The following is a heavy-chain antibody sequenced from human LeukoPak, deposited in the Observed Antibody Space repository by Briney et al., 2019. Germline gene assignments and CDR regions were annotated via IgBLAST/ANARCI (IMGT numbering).Heavy chain of an antibody. CDR3: ARLRSKYWFDP. J-gene: IGHJ5*02. V-gene: IGHV3-74*01. Sequence: GGSLRLSCAASGFTFSNYWMHWVRHAPGKGLVWVSRIDSDGSSTRYADSVKGRFTISRDNAKNSLYLQMNSLRADDTAVYYCARLRSKYWFDPWGQGTLVTVSS. CDR1: GFTFSNYW. CDR2: IDSDGSST. D-gene: IGHD4-11*01.